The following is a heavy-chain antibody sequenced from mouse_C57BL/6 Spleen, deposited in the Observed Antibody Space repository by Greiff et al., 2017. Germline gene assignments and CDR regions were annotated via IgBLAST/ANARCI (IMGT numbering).Heavy chain of an antibody. V-gene: IGHV1-5*01. CDR2: IYPGNSDT. CDR3: ARDYVSSYPWYFDV. J-gene: IGHJ1*03. Sequence: VQLQQSGTVLARPGASVKMSCKTSGYTFTSYWMHWVKQRPGQGLEWIGAIYPGNSDTSYNQKFKGKAKLTAVTSASTAYMELSSLTNEDSAVYYCARDYVSSYPWYFDVWGTGTTVTVSS. D-gene: IGHD1-1*01. CDR1: GYTFTSYW.